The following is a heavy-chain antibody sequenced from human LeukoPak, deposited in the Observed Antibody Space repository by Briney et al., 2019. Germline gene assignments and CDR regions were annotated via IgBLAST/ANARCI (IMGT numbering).Heavy chain of an antibody. CDR1: GFTFSTYE. Sequence: GGSLRLSCAASGFTFSTYEMNWVRHAPGKGLEWVSYIGSRPTTIYYADSAKGRFTISRDNTKRSLYLEMNSLRAEDAAVYYCATSGDYSMSWAFDLWGQGTVVTVSS. CDR2: IGSRPTTI. D-gene: IGHD4-11*01. CDR3: ATSGDYSMSWAFDL. V-gene: IGHV3-48*03. J-gene: IGHJ3*01.